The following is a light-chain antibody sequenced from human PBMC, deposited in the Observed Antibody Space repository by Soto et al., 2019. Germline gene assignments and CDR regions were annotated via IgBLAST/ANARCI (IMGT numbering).Light chain of an antibody. J-gene: IGKJ1*01. CDR1: QDISNY. V-gene: IGKV1-33*01. CDR3: QQCDNLPRT. Sequence: DLPMTQSPSSLSASVGDRVTITCQATQDISNYLNWYQQKPGKAPKLLIYDASNLETGVPSRFCGSGSGTDFNFTISSLQPEDIATYYCQQCDNLPRTFGQGTKVEIK. CDR2: DAS.